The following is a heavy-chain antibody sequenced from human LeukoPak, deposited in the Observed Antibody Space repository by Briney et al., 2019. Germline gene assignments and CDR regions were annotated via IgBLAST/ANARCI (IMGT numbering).Heavy chain of an antibody. J-gene: IGHJ4*02. V-gene: IGHV1-2*04. CDR1: GYTFNDYY. CDR2: INPNSGGT. D-gene: IGHD2-2*01. CDR3: ARANFLYCSSTSCLFDY. Sequence: ASVKVSCKASGYTFNDYYMHRVRLAPGQGLEWMGWINPNSGGTNYVQKFQGWVTMTRDTSINTAYMELSRLTSDDTAVYYCARANFLYCSSTSCLFDYWGQGTLVTVSS.